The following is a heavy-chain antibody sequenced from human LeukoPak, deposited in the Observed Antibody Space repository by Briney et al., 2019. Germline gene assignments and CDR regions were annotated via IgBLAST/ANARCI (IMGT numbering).Heavy chain of an antibody. J-gene: IGHJ4*02. CDR3: AKYRDYYFEY. CDR1: GFXFSSYS. CDR2: ITGSGGRI. V-gene: IGHV3-23*01. D-gene: IGHD3-16*02. Sequence: GESLRLSCGASGFXFSSYSMGWVRQAPGEGLEWVSSITGSGGRIYYADSLKGRFTISRDNSKNTVYLQMNSLRAEDTAVYYCAKYRDYYFEYWGQGTLVTVSS.